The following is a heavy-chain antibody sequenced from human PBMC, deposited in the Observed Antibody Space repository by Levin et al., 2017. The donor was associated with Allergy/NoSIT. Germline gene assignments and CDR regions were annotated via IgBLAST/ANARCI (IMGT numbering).Heavy chain of an antibody. CDR3: ARGSSSGYGWDY. CDR2: IYYSGST. CDR1: GGSISSYY. D-gene: IGHD6-13*01. V-gene: IGHV4-59*01. J-gene: IGHJ4*02. Sequence: SETLSLTCTVSGGSISSYYWSWIRQPPGKGLEWIGYIYYSGSTNYNPSLKSRVTISVDTSKNQFSLKLSSVTAADTAVYYCARGSSSGYGWDYWGQGTLVTVSS.